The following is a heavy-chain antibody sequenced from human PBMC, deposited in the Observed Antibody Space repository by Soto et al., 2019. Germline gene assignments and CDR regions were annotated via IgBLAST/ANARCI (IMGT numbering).Heavy chain of an antibody. CDR3: ARESVCSGTSCPWDY. Sequence: QVQLVQSGAEVKKPGASVKVSCQSSGYTFGIYGLTWVRQAPGQGPEWMGWISPSSGRTKYAQKFQGRVTMTTQTSTNTAHMELRSLTSDDTAVYYCARESVCSGTSCPWDYLGQGTLVTVSS. J-gene: IGHJ4*02. CDR2: ISPSSGRT. D-gene: IGHD2-2*01. CDR1: GYTFGIYG. V-gene: IGHV1-18*01.